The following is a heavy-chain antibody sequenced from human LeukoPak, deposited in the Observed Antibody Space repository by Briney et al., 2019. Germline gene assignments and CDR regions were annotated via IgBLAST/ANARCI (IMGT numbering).Heavy chain of an antibody. J-gene: IGHJ4*02. CDR2: INHSGST. D-gene: IGHD1-7*01. CDR1: GGSFSGYY. Sequence: PSEALSLTCAVYGGSFSGYYWSWIRQPPGKGLEWIGEINHSGSTNYNPSLKSRVTISVDTSKNQFSLKLSSVTAADTAVYYCARDSITGTPFDYWGQGTLVTVSS. V-gene: IGHV4-34*01. CDR3: ARDSITGTPFDY.